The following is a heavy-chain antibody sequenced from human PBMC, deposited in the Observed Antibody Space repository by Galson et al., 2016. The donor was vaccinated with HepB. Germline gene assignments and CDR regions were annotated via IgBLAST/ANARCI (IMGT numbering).Heavy chain of an antibody. CDR3: ARTPGHNYGSHLDL. Sequence: SLRLSCAVSGFTFSDYWMSWVRQAPGKGLVWVSRINSDGSTKNYADSVKGRFTISRDNAENTLYLQMNSLRAEDTAVYFCARTPGHNYGSHLDLWGQGTLITVSS. J-gene: IGHJ5*02. CDR2: INSDGSTK. CDR1: GFTFSDYW. D-gene: IGHD5-18*01. V-gene: IGHV3-74*01.